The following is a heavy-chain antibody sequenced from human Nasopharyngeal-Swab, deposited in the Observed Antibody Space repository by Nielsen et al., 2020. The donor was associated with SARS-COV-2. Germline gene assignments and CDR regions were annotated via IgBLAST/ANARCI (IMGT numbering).Heavy chain of an antibody. J-gene: IGHJ4*02. Sequence: GESLKISCAASGFTFSSYAMSWVRQAPGKGLEWVSAISGSGGSTYYADSVKGRFTISRDNSKNTLYLQMNSLRAEDTAVYYCAKCMSIAVASDYWGQGTLVTVSS. CDR2: ISGSGGST. V-gene: IGHV3-23*01. D-gene: IGHD6-19*01. CDR1: GFTFSSYA. CDR3: AKCMSIAVASDY.